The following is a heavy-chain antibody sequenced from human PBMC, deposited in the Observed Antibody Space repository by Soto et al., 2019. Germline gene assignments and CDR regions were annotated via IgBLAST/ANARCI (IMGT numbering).Heavy chain of an antibody. CDR2: INPSGGST. Sequence: GESLKISCKGSGYTFTSYYMHWVRQAPGQGLEWMGIINPSGGSTSYAQKFQGRVTMTRDTSTSTVYMELSSLRSEDTAVYYCARDAYDSSGYLDYWGQGTLVTVSS. D-gene: IGHD3-22*01. CDR1: GYTFTSYY. J-gene: IGHJ4*02. CDR3: ARDAYDSSGYLDY. V-gene: IGHV1-46*01.